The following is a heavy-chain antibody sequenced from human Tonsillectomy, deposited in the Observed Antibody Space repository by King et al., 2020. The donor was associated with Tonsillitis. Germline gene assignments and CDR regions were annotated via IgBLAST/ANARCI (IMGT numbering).Heavy chain of an antibody. J-gene: IGHJ4*02. D-gene: IGHD2-21*01. CDR1: GYSFARSW. Sequence: VQLVESGAEVKKPGESLKISCQGSGYSFARSWIAWVRQMPGKGLEWVGIIYPGDSDTRYSPSFQGLVTLSVDKSISTAYLQWSSLKASDTATYFCARLGDRPQGPAYFFDYWGQGSLVTVFS. CDR3: ARLGDRPQGPAYFFDY. V-gene: IGHV5-51*01. CDR2: IYPGDSDT.